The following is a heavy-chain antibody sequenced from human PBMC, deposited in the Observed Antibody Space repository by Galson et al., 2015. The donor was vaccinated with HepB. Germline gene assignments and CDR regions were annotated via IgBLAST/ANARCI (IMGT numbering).Heavy chain of an antibody. CDR1: GYSFTSYW. V-gene: IGHV5-10-1*01. CDR3: ASRNANYYNSSGYSL. Sequence: QSGAEVKKPGESLRISCKGSGYSFTSYWISWVRQMPGKGLEWMGRIDPSDSYTNYSPSFQGHVTISADKSISTAYLQWSSLKASDTAMYYCASRNANYYNSSGYSLRGQGTLVTVSS. J-gene: IGHJ4*02. CDR2: IDPSDSYT. D-gene: IGHD3-22*01.